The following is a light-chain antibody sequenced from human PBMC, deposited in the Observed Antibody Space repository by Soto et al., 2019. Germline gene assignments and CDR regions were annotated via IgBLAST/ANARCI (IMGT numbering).Light chain of an antibody. CDR3: QQYNNWPRT. CDR1: QSVSSD. Sequence: EIVMTQSPATLSVSPGSRSTLSCRASQSVSSDLAWYHQKPGQAPRLLIYGASTRATGIPARFSGSGSGTEFTLTMNSLQSEDFAVYYCQQYNNWPRTFGQGTTGDIK. V-gene: IGKV3-15*01. J-gene: IGKJ1*01. CDR2: GAS.